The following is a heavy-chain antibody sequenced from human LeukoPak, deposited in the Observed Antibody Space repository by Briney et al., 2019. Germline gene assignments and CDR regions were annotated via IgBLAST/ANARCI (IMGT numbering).Heavy chain of an antibody. Sequence: GGSLRLSCAASGFTFSSYAMAWVRQAPGKGLEWVSVISGSGGSTYYADSVKGRFTISRDNSKNTLYLQVNSLRAEDTAVYYCVHCGGDCYPCCGMDAWGQGTTVTVSS. CDR1: GFTFSSYA. V-gene: IGHV3-23*01. D-gene: IGHD2-21*02. CDR2: ISGSGGST. CDR3: VHCGGDCYPCCGMDA. J-gene: IGHJ6*02.